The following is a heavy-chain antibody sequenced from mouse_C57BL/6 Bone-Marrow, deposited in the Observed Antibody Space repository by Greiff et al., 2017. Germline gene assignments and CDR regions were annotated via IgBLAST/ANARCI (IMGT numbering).Heavy chain of an antibody. CDR2: ISSGSSTI. CDR3: ASPDIYYDYALNY. V-gene: IGHV5-17*01. CDR1: GFTFSDYG. Sequence: EVQLVESGGGLVKPGGSLKLSCAASGFTFSDYGMHWVRQAPEKGLEWVAYISSGSSTIYYADTVKGRFTISRDNAKHTRFLQMTSLRYEDTDMYYCASPDIYYDYALNYWGQGTTLTVSS. J-gene: IGHJ2*01. D-gene: IGHD2-4*01.